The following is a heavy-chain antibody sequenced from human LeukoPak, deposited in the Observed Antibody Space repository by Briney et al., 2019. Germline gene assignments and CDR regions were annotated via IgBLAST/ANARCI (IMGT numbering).Heavy chain of an antibody. CDR1: GGSISIYY. V-gene: IGHV4-59*01. J-gene: IGHJ3*02. CDR2: IYYSGST. Sequence: SETLSLTCTVSGGSISIYYWSWIRQPPGKGLEWIGYIYYSGSTNYNPSLKSRVTISVDTSKNQFSLKLSSVTAADTAVYYCARSAGSDAFDIWGQGTMVTVSS. D-gene: IGHD3-10*01. CDR3: ARSAGSDAFDI.